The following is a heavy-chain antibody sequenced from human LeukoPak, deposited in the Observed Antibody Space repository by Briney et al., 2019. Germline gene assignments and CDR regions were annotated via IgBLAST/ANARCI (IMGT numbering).Heavy chain of an antibody. V-gene: IGHV3-21*01. CDR2: ISSSSSYI. CDR3: AKERRGFYMDA. J-gene: IGHJ6*03. CDR1: GFTFSSYS. Sequence: PGGSLRLSCAASGFTFSSYSMNWVRQAPGKGLEWVSSISSSSSYIYYADSVKGRFTISRDNAKNTLYLQMNSLRAEDTAVYYCAKERRGFYMDAWGTGTTVTISS.